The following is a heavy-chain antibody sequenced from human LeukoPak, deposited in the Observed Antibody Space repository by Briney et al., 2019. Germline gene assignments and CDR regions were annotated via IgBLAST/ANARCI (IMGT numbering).Heavy chain of an antibody. CDR1: GFIFIDYS. J-gene: IGHJ4*01. Sequence: GGSLRLSCAASGFIFIDYSMNWARQAPGKGLEWVASVNTVSSYIYYADSMRGRFTISIDNAKNSLFLQMNSLRAEDTAVYYCARLRRNSDRSDVFYYYVHWGHRALVTVSS. CDR2: VNTVSSYI. V-gene: IGHV3-21*01. D-gene: IGHD3-22*01. CDR3: ARLRRNSDRSDVFYYYVH.